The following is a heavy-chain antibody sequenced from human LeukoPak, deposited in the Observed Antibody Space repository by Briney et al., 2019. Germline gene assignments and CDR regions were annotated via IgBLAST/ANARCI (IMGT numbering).Heavy chain of an antibody. CDR2: FTSDGSLT. D-gene: IGHD6-13*01. CDR1: ASTFSLSW. J-gene: IGHJ4*02. V-gene: IGHV3-74*01. Sequence: QPGGSLRLSCTSSASTFSLSWMHWFRQAPGKGLVWVSRFTSDGSLTSYADSVQGRFTISRDNARNTLYLQMNSLRADDTAVYCCATDWYFTPDHWGQGTLVTVSS. CDR3: ATDWYFTPDH.